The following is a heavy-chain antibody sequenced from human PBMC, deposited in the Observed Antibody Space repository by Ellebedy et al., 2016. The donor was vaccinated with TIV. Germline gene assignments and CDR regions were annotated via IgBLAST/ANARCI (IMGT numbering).Heavy chain of an antibody. V-gene: IGHV3-49*04. D-gene: IGHD1-26*01. CDR1: GFTFDAFA. Sequence: GESLKISXAASGFTFDAFAMTWVRQAPGKGLEWVGVIRSRAFSGATQYAASVKGRFTISRDDSGGVAYLQMNSLRTEDTAVYYCSRDLTFSGSYYYFDYWGQGTLVTVSS. J-gene: IGHJ4*02. CDR3: SRDLTFSGSYYYFDY. CDR2: IRSRAFSGAT.